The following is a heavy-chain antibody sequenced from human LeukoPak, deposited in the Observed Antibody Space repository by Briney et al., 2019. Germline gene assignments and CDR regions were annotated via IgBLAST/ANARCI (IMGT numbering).Heavy chain of an antibody. CDR3: ARGISYYFGMDV. J-gene: IGHJ6*02. Sequence: SETLSLTCTVSGGSFTNNGYFWGWIRQPPGKGLEWIGSISYGGSTYYNPSLKSRVTISVDTSKNQFSLKLRSVTAADTAVYHCARGISYYFGMDVWGQGTTVTVSS. D-gene: IGHD3-10*01. V-gene: IGHV4-39*01. CDR1: GGSFTNNGYF. CDR2: ISYGGST.